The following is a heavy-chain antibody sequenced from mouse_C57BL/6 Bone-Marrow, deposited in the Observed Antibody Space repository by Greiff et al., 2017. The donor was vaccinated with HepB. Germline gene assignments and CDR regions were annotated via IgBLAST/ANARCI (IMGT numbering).Heavy chain of an antibody. V-gene: IGHV1-55*01. CDR1: GYTFTSYW. D-gene: IGHD1-1*01. J-gene: IGHJ4*01. CDR3: ARAAYYGRGTRYSMDY. Sequence: QVQLQQPGAELVKPGASVKMSCKASGYTFTSYWITWVKQRPGQGLEWIGDIYPGSGSTNYNEKFKSKATLTVDKTSSTAYMQLSSLTSEDSAVYFCARAAYYGRGTRYSMDYWGQGTSVTVSS. CDR2: IYPGSGST.